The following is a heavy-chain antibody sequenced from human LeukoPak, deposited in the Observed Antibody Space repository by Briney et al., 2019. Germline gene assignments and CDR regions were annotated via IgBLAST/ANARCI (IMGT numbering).Heavy chain of an antibody. D-gene: IGHD3-3*01. J-gene: IGHJ4*02. Sequence: ASVKVSCKASGYTFTSYGISWVRQAPGQGLEWMGWISAYNGNTNYAQKLQGRVTMTTDTSTSTAYMELRSLRSDDTAVYYCARDEPYYDFWSGYFYWGQGTLVTVSS. V-gene: IGHV1-18*01. CDR2: ISAYNGNT. CDR3: ARDEPYYDFWSGYFY. CDR1: GYTFTSYG.